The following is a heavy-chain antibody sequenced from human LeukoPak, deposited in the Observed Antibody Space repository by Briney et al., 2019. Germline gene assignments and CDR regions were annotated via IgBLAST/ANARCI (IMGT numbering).Heavy chain of an antibody. D-gene: IGHD5-18*01. V-gene: IGHV3-7*01. J-gene: IGHJ4*02. CDR2: INQEGSAE. CDR3: ARDGYSFGSLDY. Sequence: GGSLRLSCAASGFPFSTYWISWVRQAPGKGLEWVANINQEGSAEFYVDSVKGRSTISRDNSKNTMYLQMNSLSAEDTAVYYCARDGYSFGSLDYWGPGTLVTVSS. CDR1: GFPFSTYW.